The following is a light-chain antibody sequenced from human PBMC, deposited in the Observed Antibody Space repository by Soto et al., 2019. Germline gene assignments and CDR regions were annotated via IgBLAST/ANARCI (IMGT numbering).Light chain of an antibody. V-gene: IGLV2-14*03. CDR2: DVT. J-gene: IGLJ2*01. CDR1: SSDVGAYNF. Sequence: QSALTQPASVSGSPGQSITISCTGTSSDVGAYNFVSWYQQHPGKAPKLMIYDVTHRPSGVSNRFSGSKSGNTASLTISGLQAEDEADYYCSSYTTGTTVVFGGGTQLTVL. CDR3: SSYTTGTTVV.